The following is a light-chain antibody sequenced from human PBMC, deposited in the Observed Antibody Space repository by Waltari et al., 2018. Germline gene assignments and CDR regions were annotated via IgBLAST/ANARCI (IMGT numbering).Light chain of an antibody. CDR1: SVLSSTYQKNS. CDR3: QKCYTSPYT. V-gene: IGKV4-1*01. Sequence: SVLSSTYQKNSCGCYRQKPVQPPKLLFTWAPTRESGVPDRFGGSGSGTDFTFTISSLQAQVVAVYYCQKCYTSPYTFGQGTKLEIK. CDR2: WAP. J-gene: IGKJ2*01.